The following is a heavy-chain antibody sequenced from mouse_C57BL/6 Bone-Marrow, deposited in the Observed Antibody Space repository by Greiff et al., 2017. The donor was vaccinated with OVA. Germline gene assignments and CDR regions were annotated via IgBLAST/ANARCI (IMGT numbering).Heavy chain of an antibody. D-gene: IGHD2-3*01. CDR3: ARHRWLLDY. CDR1: GFTFSDYY. CDR2: ISNGGGST. V-gene: IGHV5-12*01. J-gene: IGHJ2*01. Sequence: EVKLVESGGGLVQPGGSLKLSCAASGFTFSDYYMYWVRQTPEKRLEWVAYISNGGGSTYYPDTVKGRFTISRDNAKNTLYLQMSRLKSEDTAMYYCARHRWLLDYWGQGTTLTVSS.